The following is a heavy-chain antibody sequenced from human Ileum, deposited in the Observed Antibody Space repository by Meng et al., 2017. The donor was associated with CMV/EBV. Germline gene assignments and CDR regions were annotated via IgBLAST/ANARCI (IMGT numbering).Heavy chain of an antibody. J-gene: IGHJ4*02. CDR1: GFTFSSYA. D-gene: IGHD4-11*01. Sequence: SCAAYGFTFSSYAMSWVRQAPGKGLEWVSAISASGGSTYCADSVKGRFTISRDNSKNTLYLQMNSLRAEDSAVYYCATSEITTSFDYWGQGTLVTVSS. CDR2: ISASGGST. V-gene: IGHV3-23*01. CDR3: ATSEITTSFDY.